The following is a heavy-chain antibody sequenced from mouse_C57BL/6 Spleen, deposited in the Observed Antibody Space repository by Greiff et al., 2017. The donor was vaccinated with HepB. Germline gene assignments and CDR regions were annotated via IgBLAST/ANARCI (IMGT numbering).Heavy chain of an antibody. CDR3: TGASWAWFAY. CDR1: GFTFSNYW. J-gene: IGHJ3*01. D-gene: IGHD6-1*01. CDR2: IRLKSDNYAT. Sequence: EVQLVESGGGLVQPGGSMKLSCVASGFTFSNYWMNWVRQSPEKGLEWVAQIRLKSDNYATHYAESVKGRFTISRDDSKSSVYLQMNNLRAEDTGIYYCTGASWAWFAYWGQGTLVTVSA. V-gene: IGHV6-3*01.